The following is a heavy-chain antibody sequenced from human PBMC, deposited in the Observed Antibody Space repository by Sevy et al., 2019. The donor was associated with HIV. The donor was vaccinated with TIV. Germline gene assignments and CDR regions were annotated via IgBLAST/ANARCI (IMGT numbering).Heavy chain of an antibody. CDR1: GFTFSSYD. V-gene: IGHV3-48*03. J-gene: IGHJ5*02. CDR2: ISSSGSSI. D-gene: IGHD2-8*01. CDR3: TRNGGAFDNGFDP. Sequence: GGSLRLSCTASGFTFSSYDMNWARQAPGKGLEWVSKISSSGSSIYYAYSVKGRFTISRDNAKNSLNLQMNSLRAEDTAVYYCTRNGGAFDNGFDPWGQGTLVTVSS.